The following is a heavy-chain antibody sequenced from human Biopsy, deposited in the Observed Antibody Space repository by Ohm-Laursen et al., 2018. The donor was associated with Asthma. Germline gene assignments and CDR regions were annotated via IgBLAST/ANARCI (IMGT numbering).Heavy chain of an antibody. J-gene: IGHJ4*02. CDR1: GFTFSSYA. CDR2: ISGSGGST. Sequence: GSLRLSCTASGFTFSSYAMSWVRQAPGKGLEWVSAISGSGGSTYYADSVKGRFTISRDNSKNTLYLQMNSLRAEDTAVYYSAKDRDYDILTGPPGFDYWGQGTLVTVSS. D-gene: IGHD3-9*01. V-gene: IGHV3-23*01. CDR3: AKDRDYDILTGPPGFDY.